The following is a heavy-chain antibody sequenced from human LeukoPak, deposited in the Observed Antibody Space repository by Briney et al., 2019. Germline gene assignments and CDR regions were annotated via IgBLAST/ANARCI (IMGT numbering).Heavy chain of an antibody. CDR1: GFTFSSYW. CDR3: ARIRRWVTMVRGVSAPGDY. V-gene: IGHV3-7*01. J-gene: IGHJ4*02. D-gene: IGHD3-10*01. CDR2: IKQDGSEK. Sequence: GGSLRLSCAASGFTFSSYWMSWVRQAPGKGLEWVANIKQDGSEKYYVDSVKGRFTISRDNAKNSLYLQMNSLRAEDTAVYYCARIRRWVTMVRGVSAPGDYWGQGTLVTVSS.